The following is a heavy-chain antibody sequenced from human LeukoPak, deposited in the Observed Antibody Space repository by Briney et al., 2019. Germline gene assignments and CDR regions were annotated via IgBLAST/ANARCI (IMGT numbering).Heavy chain of an antibody. J-gene: IGHJ4*02. CDR2: ISYDGSNK. CDR3: AKDGPYYDFWSGYCDY. CDR1: GFTFSSYG. Sequence: GGSLRLSCAASGFTFSSYGMHWVRQAPGKGLEGVAVISYDGSNKYYADSVKGRFTISRDNSKNTLYLQMNSLRAEDTAVYYCAKDGPYYDFWSGYCDYWGQGTLVTVSS. V-gene: IGHV3-30*18. D-gene: IGHD3-3*01.